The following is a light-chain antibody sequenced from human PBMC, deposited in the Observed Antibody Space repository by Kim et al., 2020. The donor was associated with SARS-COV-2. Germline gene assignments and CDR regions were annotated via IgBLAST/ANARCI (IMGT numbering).Light chain of an antibody. J-gene: IGLJ1*01. CDR3: SSYTRASTLV. CDR2: DVD. V-gene: IGLV2-14*03. Sequence: QSALTQAASVSGSPGQSITVSCTGTSSDIGGQNYASWYQQHPAKAPKLIIYDVDNRPSGVSDRFSGSKSRNTAYLTISGLQTDDEADYYCSSYTRASTLVFGTGTKVTVL. CDR1: SSDIGGQNY.